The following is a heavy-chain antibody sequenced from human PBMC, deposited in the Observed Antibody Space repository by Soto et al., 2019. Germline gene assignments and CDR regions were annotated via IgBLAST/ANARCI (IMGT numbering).Heavy chain of an antibody. J-gene: IGHJ4*02. V-gene: IGHV1-46*03. CDR2: INPTADST. CDR3: TRVMAIGDYFDY. Sequence: ASVKVSCKASGYSFPSYYMHWVRQAPGQGLEWMGLINPTADSTTYARNFKGRVTMTRDTSTSTVYMELSSLRSEDTAVYYCTRVMAIGDYFDYWGQGTLVTSPQ. D-gene: IGHD2-8*01. CDR1: GYSFPSYY.